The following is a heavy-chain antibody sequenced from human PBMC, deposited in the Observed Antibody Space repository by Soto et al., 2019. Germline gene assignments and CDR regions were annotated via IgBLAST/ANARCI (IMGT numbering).Heavy chain of an antibody. CDR3: AREGYDFWSGYAYYYMDV. CDR1: GYTFTSYD. Sequence: GASVNVSCKASGYTFTSYDINWVRQATGQGLEWMGWMNPNSGNTGYAQKFQGRVTMTRNTSISTAYMELSSLRSEDTAVYYCAREGYDFWSGYAYYYMDVWGKGTTVTVSS. D-gene: IGHD3-3*01. CDR2: MNPNSGNT. J-gene: IGHJ6*03. V-gene: IGHV1-8*01.